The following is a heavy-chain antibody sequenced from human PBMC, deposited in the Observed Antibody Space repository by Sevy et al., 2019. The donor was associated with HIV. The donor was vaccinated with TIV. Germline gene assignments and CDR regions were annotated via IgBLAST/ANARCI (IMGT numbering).Heavy chain of an antibody. J-gene: IGHJ5*02. CDR1: GGSISSYY. Sequence: SETLSLTCTVSGGSISSYYWSWIRQPPGKGLEWIGYIYYSGSTNYNPSLKSRVTISVDTSKNQFSLKLSSVTAADTAVYYCARHGITMVRGVIIRAWFDPWGQGTLVTVSS. D-gene: IGHD3-10*01. CDR2: IYYSGST. CDR3: ARHGITMVRGVIIRAWFDP. V-gene: IGHV4-59*08.